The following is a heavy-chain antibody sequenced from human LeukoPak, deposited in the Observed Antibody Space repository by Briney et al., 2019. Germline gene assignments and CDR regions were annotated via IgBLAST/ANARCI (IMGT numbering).Heavy chain of an antibody. V-gene: IGHV4-34*01. CDR1: GGSFSGYY. Sequence: SETLSLTCAVYGGSFSGYYWSWLRQPPGKGLEWIGEINHSGSTNYNPSLKSRVTISVDTSKNHFSLKLSSVTAADTAVYCCARGDIVVVPAAMGAFCWFDPWGQGTLVTVSS. CDR3: ARGDIVVVPAAMGAFCWFDP. D-gene: IGHD2-2*01. CDR2: INHSGST. J-gene: IGHJ5*02.